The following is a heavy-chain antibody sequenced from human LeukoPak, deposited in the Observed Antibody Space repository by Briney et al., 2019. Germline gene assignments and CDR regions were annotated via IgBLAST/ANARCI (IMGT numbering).Heavy chain of an antibody. CDR1: GGSISSGSYQ. CDR3: ARDSGLVTGFGY. D-gene: IGHD2-21*02. CDR2: IYPSGGT. Sequence: PSETLSLTCTVSGGSISSGSYQWTWIRQPAGKGLQWIGGIYPSGGTNYNPSLQSRLTISLDTSKNQLSLNLSSMTAADTAVYYCARDSGLVTGFGYWGQGTLITVSS. V-gene: IGHV4-61*02. J-gene: IGHJ4*02.